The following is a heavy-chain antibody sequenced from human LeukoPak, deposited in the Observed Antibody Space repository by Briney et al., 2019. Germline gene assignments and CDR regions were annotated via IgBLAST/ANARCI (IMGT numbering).Heavy chain of an antibody. V-gene: IGHV3-53*01. CDR1: GFTVSSNY. J-gene: IGHJ4*02. CDR3: AKVPSMGYTFGFARYYFDY. D-gene: IGHD3-16*01. CDR2: IYSGGST. Sequence: GGSLRLSCAASGFTVSSNYMSWVRQAPGKGLEWVSVIYSGGSTYYADSVKGRFTISRDNSKNTLYLQMNSLRAEDTAVYYCAKVPSMGYTFGFARYYFDYWGQGTLVTVSS.